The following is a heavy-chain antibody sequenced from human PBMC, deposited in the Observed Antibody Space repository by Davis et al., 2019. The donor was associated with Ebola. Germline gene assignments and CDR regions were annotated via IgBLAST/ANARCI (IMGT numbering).Heavy chain of an antibody. CDR1: GYTFTSYA. J-gene: IGHJ4*02. CDR3: ARDPGVCSGGSCSTDY. CDR2: INAGSGNT. D-gene: IGHD2-15*01. V-gene: IGHV1-3*01. Sequence: AASVKVSCKASGYTFTSYAMHLVRQAPGQRLEWMGWINAGSGNTKYSQKFRGRVTITRDTSASTAYMELSSLRSEDTAVYYCARDPGVCSGGSCSTDYWGQGTLVTVSS.